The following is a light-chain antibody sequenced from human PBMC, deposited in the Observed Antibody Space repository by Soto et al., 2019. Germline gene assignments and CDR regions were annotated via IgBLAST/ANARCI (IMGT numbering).Light chain of an antibody. CDR3: CSYAGSYTWV. CDR1: SSDVGRYNY. CDR2: DVS. J-gene: IGLJ3*02. V-gene: IGLV2-11*01. Sequence: QSALTQPRSVSGSPGQSVTISCTGTSSDVGRYNYVSWYHQHPGKAPKLIIYDVSKRPSGVPDRFSGSKSANTASLTISGLQAEDEADYYCCSYAGSYTWVFGGGTKLTVL.